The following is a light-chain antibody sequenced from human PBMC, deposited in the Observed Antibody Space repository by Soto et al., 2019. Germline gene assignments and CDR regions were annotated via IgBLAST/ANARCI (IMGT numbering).Light chain of an antibody. V-gene: IGKV3-11*01. Sequence: EIVLTQSPATLSLSPGERATLSCRASQSVSSYLAVYQQKPGQAPRLLIYDASNRATGIPARFSGSGSGTAFTLTISSLEPEDFAVYYCQKRSNWPLTFGGGTKVDI. CDR1: QSVSSY. CDR2: DAS. CDR3: QKRSNWPLT. J-gene: IGKJ4*01.